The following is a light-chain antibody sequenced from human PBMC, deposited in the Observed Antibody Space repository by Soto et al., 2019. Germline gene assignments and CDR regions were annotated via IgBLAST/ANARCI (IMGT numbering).Light chain of an antibody. V-gene: IGKV1-5*01. CDR3: QQYNSYSRYT. CDR1: QSLSTW. J-gene: IGKJ2*01. Sequence: DIQLTQSPSTLSASVGDRVTITCRASQSLSTWLAWYQQKPGKAPNLLIYDASSLQSGFPSRFSGSGSGTEFTLTSSNLQPDDFATYYCQQYNSYSRYTFGQGTKLEIK. CDR2: DAS.